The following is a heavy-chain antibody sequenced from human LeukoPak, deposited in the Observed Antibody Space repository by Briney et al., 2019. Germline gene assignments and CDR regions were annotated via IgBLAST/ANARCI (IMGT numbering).Heavy chain of an antibody. J-gene: IGHJ2*01. CDR2: ISGSGGST. CDR1: GFTFSSYA. Sequence: HPGGSLRLSCAASGFTFSSYAMSWVRQAPGKGLEWVSAISGSGGSTYYADSVKGRFTISRDDSQNMLFLQMDNLRADDTTVYYCAKILNAMYFDLWGRGTLVTVSS. V-gene: IGHV3-23*01. D-gene: IGHD2-2*01. CDR3: AKILNAMYFDL.